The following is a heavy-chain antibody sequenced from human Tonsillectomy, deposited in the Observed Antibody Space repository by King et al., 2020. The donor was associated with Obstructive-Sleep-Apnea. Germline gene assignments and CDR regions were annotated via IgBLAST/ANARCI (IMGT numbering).Heavy chain of an antibody. CDR2: IKQDGSEK. V-gene: IGHV3-7*03. CDR1: GFTFSSYC. Sequence: VQLVESGGGLVQPGGSLRLSCAASGFTFSSYCMSWVRQAPGKGLEWVSNIKQDGSEKYYVDSVKGLFTISRDNAKNSLYLQMNSLRAEDTAVHYCAGDLAPPGIAVAGTGYWGQGTLVTVSS. CDR3: AGDLAPPGIAVAGTGY. D-gene: IGHD6-19*01. J-gene: IGHJ4*02.